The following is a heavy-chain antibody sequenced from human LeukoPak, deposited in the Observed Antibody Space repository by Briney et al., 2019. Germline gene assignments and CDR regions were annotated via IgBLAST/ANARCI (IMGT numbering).Heavy chain of an antibody. D-gene: IGHD3-22*01. CDR2: IWYNGSNK. CDR3: AKVTDSSGYFPSDY. V-gene: IGHV3-33*06. CDR1: GFTFSSYA. Sequence: GGSLRLSCAAPGFTFSSYAMYWVRQAPGKGLEWVAVIWYNGSNKYYADSVKGRSTISRDNSKNTLYLQMNRLRADDTAVYYCAKVTDSSGYFPSDYWGQGTLVTVSS. J-gene: IGHJ4*02.